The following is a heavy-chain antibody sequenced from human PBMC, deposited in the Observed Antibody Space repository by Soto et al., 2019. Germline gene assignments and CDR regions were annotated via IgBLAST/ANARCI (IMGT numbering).Heavy chain of an antibody. V-gene: IGHV4-38-2*02. CDR1: GYSISSGYY. J-gene: IGHJ5*02. Sequence: PSETLSLTCAVYGYSISSGYYWGWIRQPPGKGLEWIGSIYHSGSTYYNPSLKSRVTISVDTSKNQFSLKLSSVTAADTAVYYCAREMSFLEWLLYNWFDPWGQETLCIVSA. D-gene: IGHD3-3*01. CDR2: IYHSGST. CDR3: AREMSFLEWLLYNWFDP.